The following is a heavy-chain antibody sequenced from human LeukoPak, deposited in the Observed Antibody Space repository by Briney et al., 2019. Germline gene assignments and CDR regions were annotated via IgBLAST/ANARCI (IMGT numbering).Heavy chain of an antibody. CDR1: GFTFSSYW. D-gene: IGHD5-18*01. Sequence: GGSLRLSCAASGFTFSSYWMHWVCQAPGKGLVWVSHISSDGSSTNYADSVKGRFTVSRDNAKNSLYLQMNSLRAEDTAVYYCARVGYSYTFDYWGQGTLVTVSS. J-gene: IGHJ4*02. V-gene: IGHV3-74*01. CDR3: ARVGYSYTFDY. CDR2: ISSDGSST.